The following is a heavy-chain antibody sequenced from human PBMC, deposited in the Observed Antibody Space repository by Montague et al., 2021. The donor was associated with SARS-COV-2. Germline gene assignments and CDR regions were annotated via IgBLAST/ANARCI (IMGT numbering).Heavy chain of an antibody. J-gene: IGHJ3*02. Sequence: SETLSLTCTVSGGSITGYYWCWLRRSPGKGLEWIAYIYDGGAVNSKPSLGSRVTISTDTSKNQLSLKVNSVTAADTAVYYCVRDHAYGGPRGAYDIWGQGTVVTVSS. CDR3: VRDHAYGGPRGAYDI. D-gene: IGHD4-23*01. V-gene: IGHV4-59*01. CDR2: IYDGGAV. CDR1: GGSITGYY.